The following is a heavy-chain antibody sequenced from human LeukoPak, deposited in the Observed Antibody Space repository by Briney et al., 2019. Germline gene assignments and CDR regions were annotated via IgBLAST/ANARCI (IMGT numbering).Heavy chain of an antibody. CDR2: INPNSGST. V-gene: IGHV1-2*02. CDR3: ARAQYSGRTPFDP. Sequence: ASVKVSCKASGYTFTGYYMHWVRQAPGQGLEWMGWINPNSGSTNYAQKFQGRVTMTRDTSISTAYMELSRLRSDDTAVYYCARAQYSGRTPFDPWGQGTLVTVSS. D-gene: IGHD1-26*01. J-gene: IGHJ5*02. CDR1: GYTFTGYY.